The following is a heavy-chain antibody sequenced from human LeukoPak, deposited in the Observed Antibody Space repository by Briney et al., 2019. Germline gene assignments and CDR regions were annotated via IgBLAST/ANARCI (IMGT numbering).Heavy chain of an antibody. J-gene: IGHJ6*03. CDR2: ISAYNGNT. CDR1: GYTFTSYG. CDR3: ARGHDYSNYPSPYYCYMDV. D-gene: IGHD4-11*01. Sequence: ASVKVSCKASGYTFTSYGISWVRQAPGQGLEWMGWISAYNGNTNYAQKLQGRVTMTTDTSTSTAYMELRSLRSDDTAVYYCARGHDYSNYPSPYYCYMDVWGKGTTVTVSS. V-gene: IGHV1-18*01.